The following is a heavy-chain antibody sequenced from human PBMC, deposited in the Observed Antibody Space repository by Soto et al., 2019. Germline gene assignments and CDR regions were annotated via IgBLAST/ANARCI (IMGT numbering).Heavy chain of an antibody. CDR1: GFTFSSYS. CDR3: ASLDTAMIKTAGY. Sequence: GGSLRLSCAASGFTFSSYSMNWVRQAPGKGLEWVSYISSSSSTIYYADSVKGRFTISRDSAKNSMYLQMNSLTVEDTAMYYCASLDTAMIKTAGYWGQGTQVTVSS. CDR2: ISSSSSTI. V-gene: IGHV3-48*04. D-gene: IGHD5-18*01. J-gene: IGHJ4*02.